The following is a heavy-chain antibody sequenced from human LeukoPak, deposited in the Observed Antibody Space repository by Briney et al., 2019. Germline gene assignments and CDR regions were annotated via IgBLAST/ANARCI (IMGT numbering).Heavy chain of an antibody. J-gene: IGHJ4*02. CDR2: IYYSGST. V-gene: IGHV4-31*03. CDR1: GGSISSGGYY. D-gene: IGHD3-16*01. CDR3: ARGGDYDYVWGSSKIAGFFDY. Sequence: SETLSLTCTVSGGSISSGGYYWSWNRQHPGKGLEWIGYIYYSGSTYYNPSLKSRVTISVDTSKNQFSLKLSSVTAADTAVYYCARGGDYDYVWGSSKIAGFFDYWGQGTLVTVSS.